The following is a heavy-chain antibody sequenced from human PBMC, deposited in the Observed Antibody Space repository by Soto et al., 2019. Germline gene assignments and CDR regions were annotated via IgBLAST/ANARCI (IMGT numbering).Heavy chain of an antibody. CDR3: SRLSDI. CDR2: SRNKANSYST. CDR1: GFTFSDHY. J-gene: IGHJ3*02. V-gene: IGHV3-72*01. Sequence: PGGSLRLSCAASGFTFSDHYMDWVRQAPGKGLEWVGRSRNKANSYSTEYAASVKGRFTISRDDSKSSLYLQMNSLKTEDTAVYYCSRLSDIWGQGTMVTVSS.